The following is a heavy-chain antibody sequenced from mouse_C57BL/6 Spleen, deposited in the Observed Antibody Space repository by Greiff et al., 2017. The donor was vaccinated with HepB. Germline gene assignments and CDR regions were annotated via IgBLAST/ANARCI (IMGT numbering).Heavy chain of an antibody. V-gene: IGHV1-82*01. Sequence: VKLVESGPELVKPGASVKISCKASGYAFSSSWMNWVKQRPGKGLEWIGRIYPGDGDTNYNGKFKGKATLTADKSSSTAYMQLSSLTSEDSAVYFCGKWLLEYFDYWGQGTTLTVSS. CDR3: GKWLLEYFDY. CDR1: GYAFSSSW. J-gene: IGHJ2*01. D-gene: IGHD2-3*01. CDR2: IYPGDGDT.